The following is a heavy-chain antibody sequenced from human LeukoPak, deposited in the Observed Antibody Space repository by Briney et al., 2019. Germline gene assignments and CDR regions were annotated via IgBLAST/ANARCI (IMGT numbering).Heavy chain of an antibody. CDR2: IKQDGSEK. CDR3: ARDKFGGTDY. CDR1: GITFSSSW. D-gene: IGHD3-16*01. J-gene: IGHJ4*02. V-gene: IGHV3-7*01. Sequence: GGSLRLSCAASGITFSSSWMSWVRQAPGKGLEWVANIKQDGSEKYYVDSVKGRFTISRDNAKNSLYLQMNSLRAEDTAVYYCARDKFGGTDYWGQGTLVTVSS.